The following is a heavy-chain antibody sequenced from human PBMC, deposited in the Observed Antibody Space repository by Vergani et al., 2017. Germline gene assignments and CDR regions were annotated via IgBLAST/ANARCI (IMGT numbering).Heavy chain of an antibody. CDR1: GGSFTSYY. Sequence: QVQLQQWGGGLLKPSETLSLTCVVNGGSFTSYYWTWIRQSPGEGLEWVGDIDHTGRPDYNPSLKSRLTMSVDKSRNQFSLTPISVTATDTAIYFCARVNTETNGHLYYDYYMDVWGQGTAVTVS. V-gene: IGHV4-34*01. D-gene: IGHD4-11*01. CDR3: ARVNTETNGHLYYDYYMDV. J-gene: IGHJ6*03. CDR2: IDHTGRP.